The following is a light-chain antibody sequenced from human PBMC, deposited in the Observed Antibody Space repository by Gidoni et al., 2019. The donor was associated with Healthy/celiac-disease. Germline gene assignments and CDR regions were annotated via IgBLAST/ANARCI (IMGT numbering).Light chain of an antibody. CDR2: GAS. Sequence: VLTQSPGTLSLSPGERATLSCRASQSVSSSYLAWYQQKPGQAPRLLIYGASSRATGIPDRFSGSGSGTDFTLTISRLEPEDFAVYYCQQYGSSPPTFGQGTKLEIK. CDR1: QSVSSSY. V-gene: IGKV3-20*01. CDR3: QQYGSSPPT. J-gene: IGKJ2*01.